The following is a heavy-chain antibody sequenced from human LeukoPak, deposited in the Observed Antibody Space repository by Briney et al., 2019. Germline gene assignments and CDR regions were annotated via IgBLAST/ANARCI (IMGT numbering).Heavy chain of an antibody. CDR1: GFTFSSYG. CDR2: ISYDGSNK. D-gene: IGHD3-3*01. Sequence: GRSLRLSCAASGFTFSSYGMHWVRQAPGKGLEWVAVISYDGSNKYYADSVKGRFTISRDNSKNTLYLQMNSLRAEDTAVYYCAKPLGSLLRFFNWFDPWGQGTLVTVSS. CDR3: AKPLGSLLRFFNWFDP. J-gene: IGHJ5*02. V-gene: IGHV3-30*18.